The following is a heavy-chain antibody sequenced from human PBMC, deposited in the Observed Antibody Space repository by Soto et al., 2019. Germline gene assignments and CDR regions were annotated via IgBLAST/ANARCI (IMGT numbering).Heavy chain of an antibody. J-gene: IGHJ6*04. V-gene: IGHV3-23*01. D-gene: IGHD2-2*02. Sequence: GGSLRLSCAASGFTFSSYAMSWVRQAPGKGLEWVSAISGSGGSTYYADSVKGRFTISRDNSKNTLYLQMNSLRAEDTAVYYCGGVEYQLLYITLLPPSPPGGMDVGGKGTTVTVSS. CDR3: GGVEYQLLYITLLPPSPPGGMDV. CDR1: GFTFSSYA. CDR2: ISGSGGST.